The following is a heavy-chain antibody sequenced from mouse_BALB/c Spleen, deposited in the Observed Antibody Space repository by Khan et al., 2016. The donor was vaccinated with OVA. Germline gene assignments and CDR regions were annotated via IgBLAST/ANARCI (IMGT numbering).Heavy chain of an antibody. J-gene: IGHJ4*01. Sequence: QIQLVQSGPELKKPGETVKISCKASGYTFTNFGMNWVQQAPGKGLKWMGWINTYTGEPTYADDFKGRFVFSLETSASTAYLQINNLKNEDTATYFCAREVGYIYAMDYWGQGTSVTVSS. CDR2: INTYTGEP. CDR3: AREVGYIYAMDY. D-gene: IGHD1-2*01. V-gene: IGHV9-3-1*01. CDR1: GYTFTNFG.